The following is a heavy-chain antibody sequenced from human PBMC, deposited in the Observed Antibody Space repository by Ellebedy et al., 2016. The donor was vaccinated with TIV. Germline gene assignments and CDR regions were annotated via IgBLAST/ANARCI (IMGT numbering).Heavy chain of an antibody. CDR3: ARVSRWEAFDI. Sequence: SVKVSXXASGGPFSSHPISWVRQAPGQGLEWMGRFTPLLRRADYAQKFQGRVTITADESTSTAYMELSSLRSEDTAVYYCARVSRWEAFDIWGQGTMVTVSS. J-gene: IGHJ3*02. CDR2: FTPLLRRA. CDR1: GGPFSSHP. D-gene: IGHD1-26*01. V-gene: IGHV1-69*11.